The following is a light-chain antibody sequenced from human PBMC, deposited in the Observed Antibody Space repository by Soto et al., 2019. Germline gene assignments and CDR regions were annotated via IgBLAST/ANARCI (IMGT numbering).Light chain of an antibody. CDR1: SSNIGSNT. Sequence: QPLLTQPPSASGTPGQRVTISCSGSSSNIGSNTVNWYLQLPGTAPKLLIYSHNQRPSGVPDRFSGSKSGTSASLAISGLQSEDEADYYCAAWDDSLNGRFVFGTGTKVTVL. CDR3: AAWDDSLNGRFV. CDR2: SHN. V-gene: IGLV1-44*01. J-gene: IGLJ1*01.